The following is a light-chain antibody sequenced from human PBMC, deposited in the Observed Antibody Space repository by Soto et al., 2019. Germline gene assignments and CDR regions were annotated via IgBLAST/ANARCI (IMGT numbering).Light chain of an antibody. Sequence: DIQMTQSPSTLSASVGDRVTITCRASQSISSWLAWYQQKPGKAPKLLIYKASSLQSGVPSRFSGSGSGTEFALTNISLQPDDFAVYYYQRCSSYPWTFGQRTKVEIK. V-gene: IGKV1-5*03. CDR3: QRCSSYPWT. CDR2: KAS. J-gene: IGKJ1*01. CDR1: QSISSW.